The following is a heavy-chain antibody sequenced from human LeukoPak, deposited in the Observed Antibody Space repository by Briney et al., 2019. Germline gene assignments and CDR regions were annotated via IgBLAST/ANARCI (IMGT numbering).Heavy chain of an antibody. D-gene: IGHD6-19*01. J-gene: IGHJ5*02. CDR3: VRTVVGLNWFDP. CDR2: IRSKPYGGTT. V-gene: IGHV3-49*04. Sequence: GRSLRLSCTASGFTFGDYAMSWVRQAPRKGLEWVGFIRSKPYGGTTEYAASVEGRFTISRDDSKSIAYLQMNSLKTEDTAVYYCVRTVVGLNWFDPWGQGTLVTVSS. CDR1: GFTFGDYA.